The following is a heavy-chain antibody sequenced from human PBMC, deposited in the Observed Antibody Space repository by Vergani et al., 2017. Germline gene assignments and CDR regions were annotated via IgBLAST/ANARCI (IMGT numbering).Heavy chain of an antibody. D-gene: IGHD3-16*01. V-gene: IGHV3-23*04. J-gene: IGHJ4*02. Sequence: EVQLVESGGGSAQPGESLRLSCVASGFTFTAHGLNWVRQAPGKGLEWVSGISGQNFRTHYVDSLKGRVTISRDNSKNTLFLEMNSLRTEDTATYFCARGLGITLTAVWGGLDSWGPGTVVLVSS. CDR1: GFTFTAHG. CDR3: ARGLGITLTAVWGGLDS. CDR2: ISGQNFRT.